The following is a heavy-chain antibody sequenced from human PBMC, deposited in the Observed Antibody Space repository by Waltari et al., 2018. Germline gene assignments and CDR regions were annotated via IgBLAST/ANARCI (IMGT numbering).Heavy chain of an antibody. CDR1: GCTFTSYY. V-gene: IGHV1-46*01. Sequence: QVQLVQSGAEVKKPGASVKVSCKASGCTFTSYYMHWVRQAPGQGLEWMGIINPSGGSTSYAQKFQGRVTMTRDTSTSTVYMELSSLRSEDTAVYYCARDLAYYYDSSGYLDYWGQGTLVTVSS. CDR2: INPSGGST. J-gene: IGHJ4*02. CDR3: ARDLAYYYDSSGYLDY. D-gene: IGHD3-22*01.